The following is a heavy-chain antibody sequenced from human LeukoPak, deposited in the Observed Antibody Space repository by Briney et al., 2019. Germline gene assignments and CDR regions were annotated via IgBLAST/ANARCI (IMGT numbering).Heavy chain of an antibody. CDR3: ARVLEVTMIVGGFDY. J-gene: IGHJ4*02. D-gene: IGHD3-22*01. Sequence: QPGGSLRLSCAASGFTFSSYWMSWVRQAPGKGLEWVANIKQDGSEKYYVDSVKGRFTISRDNAENSLYLQTNSLRAEDTAVYYCARVLEVTMIVGGFDYWGQGTLVTVSS. CDR1: GFTFSSYW. V-gene: IGHV3-7*01. CDR2: IKQDGSEK.